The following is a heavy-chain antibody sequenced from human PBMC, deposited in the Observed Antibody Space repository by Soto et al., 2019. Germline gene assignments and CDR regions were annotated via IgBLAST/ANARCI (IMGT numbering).Heavy chain of an antibody. CDR2: ISYSGNT. V-gene: IGHV4-59*01. CDR1: GGSINSYY. D-gene: IGHD2-15*01. CDR3: ARVLMSWYCRTYPPRYYFDY. Sequence: SETLSLTCTVSGGSINSYYWGWIRQPPGKELEWIGYISYSGNTNQNPSLQSRVTMSVVTSKNQFSLKLNSVTATDTAIYYCARVLMSWYCRTYPPRYYFDYWAQGTLVTVSS. J-gene: IGHJ4*02.